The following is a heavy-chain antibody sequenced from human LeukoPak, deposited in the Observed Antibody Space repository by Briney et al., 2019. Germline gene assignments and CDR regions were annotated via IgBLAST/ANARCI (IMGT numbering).Heavy chain of an antibody. CDR3: ARDPAATIYTARAYYCYYGMDV. D-gene: IGHD6-25*01. Sequence: ASVKVSCKASGYTFTSYGISWVRQAPGQGLEWMGWISAYNGNTNYAQKLQGRVTMTTDTSTSTAYMELRSLRSDDTAVYYCARDPAATIYTARAYYCYYGMDVWGQGTTVTVSS. CDR1: GYTFTSYG. V-gene: IGHV1-18*01. J-gene: IGHJ6*02. CDR2: ISAYNGNT.